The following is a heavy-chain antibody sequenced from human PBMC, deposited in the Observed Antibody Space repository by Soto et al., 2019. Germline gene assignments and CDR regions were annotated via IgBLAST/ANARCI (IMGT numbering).Heavy chain of an antibody. D-gene: IGHD3-9*01. J-gene: IGHJ4*02. V-gene: IGHV3-21*04. Sequence: GGSLRLCCAVSGFALSSYSIAWVRQAPGKGLEWVSFTFNYAGRLYYADSVKGRFAISRDDAKNSVYLQMNSLESEDTAVYYCSRDDSDWFFNWGRGTLVTVSS. CDR2: TFNYAGRL. CDR3: SRDDSDWFFN. CDR1: GFALSSYS.